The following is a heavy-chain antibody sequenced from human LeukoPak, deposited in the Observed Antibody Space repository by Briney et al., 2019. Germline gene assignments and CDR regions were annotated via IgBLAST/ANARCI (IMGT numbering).Heavy chain of an antibody. CDR3: ATHGGSGSYYKGIDY. V-gene: IGHV1-18*01. D-gene: IGHD3-10*01. J-gene: IGHJ4*02. CDR1: GYTFTTYA. CDR2: ISGYNGNK. Sequence: ASVKVSCKASGYTFTTYAINWVRQAPGQGLEWMGWISGYNGNKNYAQKFQGRVTMTTDTSTSTAYMEVRSLTSDDTAFYHCATHGGSGSYYKGIDYWGQGTLVTVSS.